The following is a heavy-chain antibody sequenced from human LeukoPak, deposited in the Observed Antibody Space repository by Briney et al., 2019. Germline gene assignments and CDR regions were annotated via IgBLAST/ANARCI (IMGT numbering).Heavy chain of an antibody. D-gene: IGHD3-10*01. J-gene: IGHJ6*02. V-gene: IGHV4-39*01. CDR3: AKARSPVYGSYSLDV. CDR2: IYYSGST. CDR1: GGSISSSSYY. Sequence: SETLSLTCTVSGGSISSSSYYWGWIRQPPGKGLEWIGSIYYSGSTYYNPSLKSRVTISVDTSKNQFSLKLSSVTAADTAVYYCAKARSPVYGSYSLDVWGQGTTVTVSS.